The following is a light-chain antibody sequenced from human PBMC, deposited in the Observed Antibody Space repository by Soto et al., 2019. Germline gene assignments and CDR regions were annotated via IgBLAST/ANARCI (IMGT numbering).Light chain of an antibody. Sequence: EIVMTQSPDTLSVSPGERATLSYRASQNVNNNLAWYQQKPGQAPRLLIYGASTRATGIPARFSGSGSGTEFTLTISSLQSEDFAIYYCHQYNNWLWTFGQGTKVEIK. V-gene: IGKV3-15*01. CDR2: GAS. J-gene: IGKJ1*01. CDR1: QNVNNN. CDR3: HQYNNWLWT.